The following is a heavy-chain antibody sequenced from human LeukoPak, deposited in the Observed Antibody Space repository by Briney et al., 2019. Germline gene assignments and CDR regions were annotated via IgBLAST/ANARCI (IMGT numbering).Heavy chain of an antibody. CDR3: ASLWELGH. CDR2: ISRSGSTI. CDR1: GFTFSNYE. J-gene: IGHJ5*02. Sequence: SGGSLRLSCAASGFTFSNYEGNWVRQAPGKGLEWVSYISRSGSTIYYADSVKGRFTISRDTAKNSLYLQMNSLRAEDTAVYYCASLWELGHWGQGTLVTVSS. V-gene: IGHV3-48*03. D-gene: IGHD1-26*01.